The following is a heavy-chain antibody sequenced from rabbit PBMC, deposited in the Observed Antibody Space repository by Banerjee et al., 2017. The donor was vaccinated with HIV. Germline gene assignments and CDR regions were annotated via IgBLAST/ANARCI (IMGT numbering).Heavy chain of an antibody. V-gene: IGHV1S7*01. Sequence: QLKETGGGLVQPGGSLTLSCTASGIDFSSYYMSWVRQAPGKGLEWIGTIYAGKGRTYYASWVNGRFTISSDNARNTVDLQMNSLTAVDRATYFCARDLAGVIGWNFNLWGQGTLVTV. D-gene: IGHD4-1*01. CDR1: GIDFSSYY. CDR2: IYAGKGRT. J-gene: IGHJ4*01. CDR3: ARDLAGVIGWNFNL.